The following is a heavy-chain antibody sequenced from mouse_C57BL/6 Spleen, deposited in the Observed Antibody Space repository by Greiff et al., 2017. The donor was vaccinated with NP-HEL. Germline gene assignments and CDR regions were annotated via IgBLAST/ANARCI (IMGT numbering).Heavy chain of an antibody. CDR1: GFTFSDYG. J-gene: IGHJ2*01. Sequence: EVHLVESGGGLVKPGGSLKLSCAASGFTFSDYGMHWVRQAPEKGLEWVAYISSGSSTIYYADTVKGRFTISRDNAKNTLFLQMTSLRSEDTAMYYCASHPYYYGSSPFDYWGQGTTLTVSS. V-gene: IGHV5-17*01. CDR2: ISSGSSTI. D-gene: IGHD1-1*01. CDR3: ASHPYYYGSSPFDY.